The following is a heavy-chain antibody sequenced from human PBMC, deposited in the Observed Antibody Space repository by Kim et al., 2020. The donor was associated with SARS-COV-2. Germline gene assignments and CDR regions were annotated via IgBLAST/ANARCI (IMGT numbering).Heavy chain of an antibody. D-gene: IGHD6-13*01. J-gene: IGHJ6*03. Sequence: GGSLRLSCAASGFTFSSYGMHWVRQAPGKGLEWVAVIWYDGSNKYYADSVKGRFTISRDNSKNTLYLQMNSLRAEDTAVYYCARPAGRAGASFGRKYYYYYYMDVWGKGTTVTVSS. V-gene: IGHV3-33*01. CDR2: IWYDGSNK. CDR1: GFTFSSYG. CDR3: ARPAGRAGASFGRKYYYYYYMDV.